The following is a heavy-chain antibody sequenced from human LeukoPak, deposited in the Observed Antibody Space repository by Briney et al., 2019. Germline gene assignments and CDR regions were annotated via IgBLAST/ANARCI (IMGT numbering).Heavy chain of an antibody. Sequence: SVKVSCTVSGYTLTELSMHWVRQAPGKGLEWMGGFDPEDGETIYAQKFQGRVTMTEDTSTDTAYMELSSLRSEDTAVYYCATDLKRIVGATDFDYWGQGTLVTVSS. CDR2: FDPEDGET. CDR1: GYTLTELS. CDR3: ATDLKRIVGATDFDY. D-gene: IGHD1-26*01. V-gene: IGHV1-24*01. J-gene: IGHJ4*02.